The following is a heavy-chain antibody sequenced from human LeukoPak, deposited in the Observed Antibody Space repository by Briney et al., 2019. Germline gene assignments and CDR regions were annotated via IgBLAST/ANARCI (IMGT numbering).Heavy chain of an antibody. CDR3: ARLIGTGWADAFDI. V-gene: IGHV4-59*01. D-gene: IGHD6-19*01. J-gene: IGHJ3*02. Sequence: AETLSLTCTVSGASISRNCWSWIQQPPGKGMGWIGHIFYTGSTNNNPSLKSRVTISVDTSKNQFSLNLTSVTAADTAMYYCARLIGTGWADAFDIWGQGTMVTVSS. CDR1: GASISRNC. CDR2: IFYTGST.